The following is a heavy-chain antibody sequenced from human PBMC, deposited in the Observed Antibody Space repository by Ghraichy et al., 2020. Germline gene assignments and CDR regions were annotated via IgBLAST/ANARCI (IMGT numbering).Heavy chain of an antibody. D-gene: IGHD1-26*01. CDR1: RFTFSEYW. Sequence: GGSLRLSCAASRFTFSEYWMDWVRQAPGKGLEWVASMNPDGSAIYHADSVRCRFTISRDNARNYLYVQMNRLRAEDTAMYYCARDGGWSAFDYWGQGTLVTVSS. CDR3: ARDGGWSAFDY. J-gene: IGHJ4*02. CDR2: MNPDGSAI. V-gene: IGHV3-7*03.